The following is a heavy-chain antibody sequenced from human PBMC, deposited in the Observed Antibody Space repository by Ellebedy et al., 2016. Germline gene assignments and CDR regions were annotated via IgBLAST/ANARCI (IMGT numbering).Heavy chain of an antibody. CDR1: GFTFITYS. CDR3: ARDPGRVVGTALVEFCFDN. V-gene: IGHV3-30*03. J-gene: IGHJ4*02. Sequence: GGSLRLSCAASGFTFITYSMHWVRQLPGKGLEWVAVISHDGTNKFYADSVKGRFTISRDNSKNTLYLQMNSLRVEDTAMYYCARDPGRVVGTALVEFCFDNWGQGTLVTVSS. D-gene: IGHD1-26*01. CDR2: ISHDGTNK.